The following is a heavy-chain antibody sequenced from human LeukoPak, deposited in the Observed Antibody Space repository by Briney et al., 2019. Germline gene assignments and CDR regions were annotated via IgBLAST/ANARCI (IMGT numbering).Heavy chain of an antibody. CDR3: ARHKSFDYLSPIDS. Sequence: PQSHASPPAGASASGNRDDRGSIRQTPGKGLEWIGSIYYTGSTYYKPSLKSRVTISVDASKNQISLKLSSVTAADTAVYFCARHKSFDYLSPIDSWGQGXLVTV. V-gene: IGHV4-39*01. CDR2: IYYTGST. J-gene: IGHJ4*02. D-gene: IGHD3-9*01. CDR1: GASASGNRDD.